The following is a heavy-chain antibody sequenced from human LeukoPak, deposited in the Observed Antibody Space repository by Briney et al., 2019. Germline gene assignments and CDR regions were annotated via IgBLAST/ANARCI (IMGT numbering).Heavy chain of an antibody. CDR3: ARVGCSGGSCYDH. CDR1: GFTFSSYT. J-gene: IGHJ5*02. Sequence: GGSLRLSCAASGFTFSSYTMNWVRQAPGKGLEWVSYMSSSSTYIYYADPVKGRFTISRDNAKNSLYLQMNSLRAEDTAVYYCARVGCSGGSCYDHWGQGTLVTVSS. V-gene: IGHV3-21*01. D-gene: IGHD2-15*01. CDR2: MSSSSTYI.